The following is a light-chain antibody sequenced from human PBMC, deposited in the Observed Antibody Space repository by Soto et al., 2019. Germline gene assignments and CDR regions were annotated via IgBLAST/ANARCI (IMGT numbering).Light chain of an antibody. CDR1: SSDVGAYNY. CDR3: CSYAGSYTVL. J-gene: IGLJ2*01. CDR2: DVS. Sequence: QSALTQPRSVSGSPGQSVTISCTGTSSDVGAYNYVSWYQQHPGKATKLMISDVSKRPSGVPDRFSGSKSGHTASLTISGLQAEDEADYYCCSYAGSYTVLFGGGTKLTVL. V-gene: IGLV2-11*01.